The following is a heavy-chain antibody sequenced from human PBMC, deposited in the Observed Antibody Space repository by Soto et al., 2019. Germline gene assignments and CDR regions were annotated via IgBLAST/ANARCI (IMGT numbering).Heavy chain of an antibody. V-gene: IGHV4-30-4*08. CDR3: AREERGLFDY. J-gene: IGHJ4*02. CDR1: GDSLSRADYC. CDR2: ICYGGST. Sequence: PSETLSLTCTVSGDSLSRADYCWSWIRQAPGKGLEWIGYICYGGSTYHNPSLKSRTSMSLDTSRKQFSLTLTSVTAADTAVYYCAREERGLFDYWGQGRLVTVSS.